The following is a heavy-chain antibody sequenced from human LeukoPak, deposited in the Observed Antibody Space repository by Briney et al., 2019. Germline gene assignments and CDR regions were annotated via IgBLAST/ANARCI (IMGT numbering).Heavy chain of an antibody. D-gene: IGHD5-24*01. CDR2: IKQDGSER. CDR3: ARVETYYDSYYYMDV. V-gene: IGHV3-7*01. CDR1: GFTFSSYW. Sequence: PGGSLRLSCAASGFTFSSYWMSWVRQAPGKGLEWVANIKQDGSERYYVDSVKGRFTISRDNAKNSLYLQMNSLRAEDTAVYYCARVETYYDSYYYMDVWGKGTTVTVSS. J-gene: IGHJ6*03.